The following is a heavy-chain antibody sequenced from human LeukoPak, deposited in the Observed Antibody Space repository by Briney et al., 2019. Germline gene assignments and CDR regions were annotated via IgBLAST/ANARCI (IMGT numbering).Heavy chain of an antibody. CDR1: GFTFSSYW. CDR3: VREDKSPYKNFDH. D-gene: IGHD1-1*01. CDR2: INPAGTIT. V-gene: IGHV1-46*01. J-gene: IGHJ4*02. Sequence: ASVMVSCKASGFTFSSYWMHLVRQAPGQGLEWLGLINPAGTITVFARKFQGRATVTRDTSASTVYMKLNTLTSEDTAVYYCVREDKSPYKNFDHWGQGTLVTVSS.